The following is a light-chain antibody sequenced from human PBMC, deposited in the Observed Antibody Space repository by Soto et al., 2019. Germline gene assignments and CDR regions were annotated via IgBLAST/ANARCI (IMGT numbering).Light chain of an antibody. J-gene: IGLJ2*01. Sequence: HSVLTQPPSVSGAPGQRVTISCTGSSSNIGAGYDVHWYQQLPGTAPKLLIYGNSNRPSGVPDRFSGSKSGTSASLAITGLQAEDEADYYCQSYDGSLSGSVVFGGGTQLTVL. CDR1: SSNIGAGYD. CDR2: GNS. V-gene: IGLV1-40*01. CDR3: QSYDGSLSGSVV.